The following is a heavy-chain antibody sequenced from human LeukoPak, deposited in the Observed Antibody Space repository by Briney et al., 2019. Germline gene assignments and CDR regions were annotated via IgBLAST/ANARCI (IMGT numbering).Heavy chain of an antibody. CDR3: ARHAPSPLNYYDSSGYPVLVDY. V-gene: IGHV5-51*01. D-gene: IGHD3-22*01. J-gene: IGHJ4*02. Sequence: GESLQISCKGSGCSFTSYWSGWVRQLAGKGLEWMGIIYPGDCDTRYSPSFQGHVTISADKSISTAYLQWSSLKASDTAMYYCARHAPSPLNYYDSSGYPVLVDYWGQGTLVTVSS. CDR2: IYPGDCDT. CDR1: GCSFTSYW.